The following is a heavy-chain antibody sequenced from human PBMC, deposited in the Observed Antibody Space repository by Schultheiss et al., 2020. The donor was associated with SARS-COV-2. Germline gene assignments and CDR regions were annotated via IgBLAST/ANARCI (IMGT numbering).Heavy chain of an antibody. Sequence: GGSLRLSCAASGFTVSSNYMSWVRQAPGKGLEWVSVIYSGGSTYYADSVKGRFTISRDNSKNTLYLQMNSLRAEDTAVYYCARVSYGDYRDGDHHNLAYFDYWGQGTLVTVSS. J-gene: IGHJ4*02. D-gene: IGHD4-17*01. V-gene: IGHV3-53*01. CDR1: GFTVSSNY. CDR3: ARVSYGDYRDGDHHNLAYFDY. CDR2: IYSGGST.